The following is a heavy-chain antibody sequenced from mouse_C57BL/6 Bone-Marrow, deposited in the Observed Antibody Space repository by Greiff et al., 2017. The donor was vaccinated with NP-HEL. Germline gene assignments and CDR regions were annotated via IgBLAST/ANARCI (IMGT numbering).Heavy chain of an antibody. V-gene: IGHV1-50*01. CDR3: ARWGQGKFAY. CDR1: GYTFTSYW. D-gene: IGHD3-3*01. Sequence: VQLQQPGAELVKPGASVKLSCKASGYTFTSYWMQWVKQRPGQGLEWIGEIDPSDSYTNYNQKFKGKATLTVDTSSSTAYMQLSSLTSEDSAVYYCARWGQGKFAYWGQGTLVTVSA. J-gene: IGHJ3*01. CDR2: IDPSDSYT.